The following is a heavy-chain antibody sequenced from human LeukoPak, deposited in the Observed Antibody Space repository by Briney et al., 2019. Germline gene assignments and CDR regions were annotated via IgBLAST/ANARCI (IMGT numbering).Heavy chain of an antibody. Sequence: ASVKVSCKASGYTFIEYYIHWVRQAPGQGLEWMGWMNPNSGDTSYAREFQDRVTMTRDTSLSTAYMELSRLRSDNTAVYFCARRPINCIITNCYVDYWGQGTLVTVSS. V-gene: IGHV1-2*02. CDR2: MNPNSGDT. J-gene: IGHJ4*02. CDR1: GYTFIEYY. CDR3: ARRPINCIITNCYVDY. D-gene: IGHD2-2*01.